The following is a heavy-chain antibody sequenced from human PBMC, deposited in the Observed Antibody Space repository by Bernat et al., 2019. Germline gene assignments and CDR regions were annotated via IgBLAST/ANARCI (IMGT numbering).Heavy chain of an antibody. V-gene: IGHV3-23*01. CDR3: AKDGAGATLYYYYGMDV. CDR1: GFTFSSYA. CDR2: ISGSGGST. Sequence: EVQLLESGGGLVQPGGSLRLSCAASGFTFSSYAMSWVRQAPGKGLELVSAISGSGGSTYYADSVKGRFTISRDNSKNTLYLQMNSLRAEDTAVYYCAKDGAGATLYYYYGMDVWGQGTTVTVSS. D-gene: IGHD1-26*01. J-gene: IGHJ6*02.